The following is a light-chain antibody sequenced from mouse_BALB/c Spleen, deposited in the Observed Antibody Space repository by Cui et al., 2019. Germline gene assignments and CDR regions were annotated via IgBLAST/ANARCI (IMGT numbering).Light chain of an antibody. CDR2: YTS. J-gene: IGKJ1*01. Sequence: DIQMPQTTSSLSASLGDRVTISCRASQAISNYLNWYQQKPDGTVKRLIYYTSRVHSGVPARVSGSGFGTDYSLTISNLEQEDMATDVGQQGNTLRTFGGGTKLEIK. CDR3: QQGNTLRT. CDR1: QAISNY. V-gene: IGKV10-96*01.